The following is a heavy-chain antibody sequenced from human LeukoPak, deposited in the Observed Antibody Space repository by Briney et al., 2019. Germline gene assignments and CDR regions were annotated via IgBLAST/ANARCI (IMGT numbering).Heavy chain of an antibody. CDR2: TKEDGSEN. CDR3: AREVVVAARINWFDS. D-gene: IGHD2-15*01. CDR1: GFTLIPYS. Sequence: PGGSLTLSCPASGFTLIPYSMSWVRQAPGKGLEWVANTKEDGSENYYVDSGKGRFTTSRDNAKNALYLEMNSLRAADTAVYFCAREVVVAARINWFDSWGQGTLVTVSS. V-gene: IGHV3-7*01. J-gene: IGHJ5*01.